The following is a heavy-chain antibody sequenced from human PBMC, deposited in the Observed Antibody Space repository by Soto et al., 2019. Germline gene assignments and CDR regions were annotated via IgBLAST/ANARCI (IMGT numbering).Heavy chain of an antibody. V-gene: IGHV3-74*01. D-gene: IGHD3-16*01. CDR3: AREGDYDYIWGSYYAFDI. Sequence: GGSLRLSCAASGFTFSSYWMHWVRQAPGKGLVWVSRINSDGSSTSYADSVKGRFTISRDNAKNTLYLQMNSLRAEDTAVYYCAREGDYDYIWGSYYAFDIWGQGTMVTVSS. J-gene: IGHJ3*02. CDR2: INSDGSST. CDR1: GFTFSSYW.